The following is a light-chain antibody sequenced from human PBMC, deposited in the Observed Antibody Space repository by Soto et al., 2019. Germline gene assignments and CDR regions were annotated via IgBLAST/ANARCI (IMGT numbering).Light chain of an antibody. V-gene: IGKV3-15*01. J-gene: IGKJ1*01. CDR2: GAS. CDR1: QSVSNN. CDR3: QQYTNWPPWT. Sequence: EIVMTQSPATLSVSPGERATLSYRASQSVSNNLAWYQQKPGQAPRLLIYGASSRATGIPAKFSGSGSGTAFTLTISSLQSEDFAVYYCQQYTNWPPWTFGQGTKVEI.